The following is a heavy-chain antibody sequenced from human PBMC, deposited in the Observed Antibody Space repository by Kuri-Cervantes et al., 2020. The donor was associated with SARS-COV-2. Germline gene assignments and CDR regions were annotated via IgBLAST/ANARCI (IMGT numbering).Heavy chain of an antibody. Sequence: GSLRLSCAVYGGSFSDYAWTWIRQTPEKGLEWIGQINHGGSTSYSPSLKSRVTISVDTSKKQFSLKLTSVTVADTAVYYCARGSPGYRGQGTLVTVSS. CDR3: ARGSPGY. CDR1: GGSFSDYA. J-gene: IGHJ4*02. CDR2: INHGGST. V-gene: IGHV4-34*01.